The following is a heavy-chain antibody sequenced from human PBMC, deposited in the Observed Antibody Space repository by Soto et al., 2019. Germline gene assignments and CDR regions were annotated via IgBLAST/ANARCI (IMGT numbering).Heavy chain of an antibody. CDR1: GGTFSSYA. CDR2: IIPIFGTA. D-gene: IGHD1-7*01. Sequence: QVQLVQSGAEVKKPGSSVKVSCKASGGTFSSYAISWVRQAPGQGLEWMGGIIPIFGTANYAQKFQGRVTIPADEATSTADMELSSLRSEDTAVYYCARDGYGGTTQNYSYGMDVWGQGTTVTVAS. CDR3: ARDGYGGTTQNYSYGMDV. J-gene: IGHJ6*02. V-gene: IGHV1-69*12.